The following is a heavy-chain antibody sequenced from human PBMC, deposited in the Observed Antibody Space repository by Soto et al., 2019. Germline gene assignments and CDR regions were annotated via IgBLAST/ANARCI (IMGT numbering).Heavy chain of an antibody. CDR1: GFTFSSYA. V-gene: IGHV3-30-3*01. CDR3: ARDRGYCSGGSCYYYFDY. Sequence: QVQLVESGGGVVQPGRSLRLSCAASGFTFSSYAMHWVRQAPGKGLEWVAVISYDGSNKYYADSVKGRFTISRDNSKNTLYLQMISLRAEDTAVYYCARDRGYCSGGSCYYYFDYWGQGTLVTVSS. J-gene: IGHJ4*02. D-gene: IGHD2-15*01. CDR2: ISYDGSNK.